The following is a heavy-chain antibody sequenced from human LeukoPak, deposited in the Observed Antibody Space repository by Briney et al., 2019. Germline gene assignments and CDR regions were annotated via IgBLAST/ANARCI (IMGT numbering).Heavy chain of an antibody. Sequence: GEPLKISCKGSGYSFTSYWIGWVRQMPGKGLEWMGIIYPGDSDTRYSPSFQGQVTISADKSISTAYLQWSSLKASDTAMYYCARRLAYYYGSDNWFDPWGQGTLVTASS. V-gene: IGHV5-51*01. CDR3: ARRLAYYYGSDNWFDP. J-gene: IGHJ5*02. D-gene: IGHD3-10*01. CDR2: IYPGDSDT. CDR1: GYSFTSYW.